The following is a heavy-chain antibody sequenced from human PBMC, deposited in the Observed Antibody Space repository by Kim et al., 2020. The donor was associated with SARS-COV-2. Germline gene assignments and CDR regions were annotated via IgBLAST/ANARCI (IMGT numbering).Heavy chain of an antibody. CDR3: ARLAAAAAGNY. V-gene: IGHV5-10-1*01. CDR2: T. Sequence: TNDSPSFQGHVTISADKSISTAYLQWSSLKASDTAMYYCARLAAAAAGNYWGQGTLVTVSS. J-gene: IGHJ4*02. D-gene: IGHD6-13*01.